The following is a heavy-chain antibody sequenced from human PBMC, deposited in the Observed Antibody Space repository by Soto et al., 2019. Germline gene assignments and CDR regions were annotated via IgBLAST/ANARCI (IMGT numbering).Heavy chain of an antibody. V-gene: IGHV3-30*01. J-gene: IGHJ4*02. D-gene: IGHD1-26*01. CDR2: ISNDGNNE. Sequence: GGSLRFSCAASGCPFRNYDIYWVRQAPGKGLEWVALISNDGNNENYADSVKGRFTVSRDNSMNTVYLEMNGLRAEDTAVYYCARELYSGSHSLRYWGQGTLVTVFS. CDR1: GCPFRNYD. CDR3: ARELYSGSHSLRY.